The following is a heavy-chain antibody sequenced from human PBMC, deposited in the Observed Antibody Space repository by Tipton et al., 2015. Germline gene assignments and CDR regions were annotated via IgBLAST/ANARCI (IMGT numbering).Heavy chain of an antibody. Sequence: LRLSCTVSGGSISSYYWSWIRQPAGKGLEWIGRIYTSGSTNYNPSLKSRVTMSVDTSKNQFSLKLSSVTAADTAVYYCARGRPRRIGANSYFDFWGHGTLVIVSS. D-gene: IGHD5-12*01. J-gene: IGHJ4*01. CDR3: ARGRPRRIGANSYFDF. CDR1: GGSISSYY. V-gene: IGHV4-4*07. CDR2: IYTSGST.